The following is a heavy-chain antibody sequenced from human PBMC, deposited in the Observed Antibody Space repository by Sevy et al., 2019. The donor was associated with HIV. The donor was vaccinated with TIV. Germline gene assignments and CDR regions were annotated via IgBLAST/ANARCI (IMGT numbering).Heavy chain of an antibody. J-gene: IGHJ4*02. CDR3: AREGCTKPHDY. Sequence: GGSLRLSCAASGFTFSKYSMSWVRQPPGKGLEWVSTLSFGCGEINYADSVKGRFTITRDNSKSSAYLQMNNLGPEDTAVYYCAREGCTKPHDYWGQGTLVTVSS. D-gene: IGHD2-8*01. CDR2: LSFGCGEI. CDR1: GFTFSKYS. V-gene: IGHV3-23*01.